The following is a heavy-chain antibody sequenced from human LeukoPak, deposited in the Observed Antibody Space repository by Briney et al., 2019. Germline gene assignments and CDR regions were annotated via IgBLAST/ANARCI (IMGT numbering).Heavy chain of an antibody. CDR3: TSGMITFGGVIDQPFDY. CDR1: GFTFSSYA. V-gene: IGHV3-23*01. D-gene: IGHD3-16*02. Sequence: GGSLRLSCAASGFTFSSYAMSWVRQAPGKGLEWVSAISGSGGSTYYADSVKGRFTISRDNSKNTLYLQMNSLKTEDTAVYYCTSGMITFGGVIDQPFDYWGQGTLVTVSS. CDR2: ISGSGGST. J-gene: IGHJ4*02.